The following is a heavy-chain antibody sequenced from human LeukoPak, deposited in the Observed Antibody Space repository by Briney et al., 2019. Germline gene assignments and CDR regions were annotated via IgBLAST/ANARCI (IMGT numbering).Heavy chain of an antibody. Sequence: PSETLSLTCTVSGGSISSYYWSWIRQPPGKGLEWIGYIYYSGSTNYNPSLKSRVTISVDTSKNQFSLKLSSVTAADTAVYYCARHYGYGSHFDYWGQGTLVTVSS. CDR2: IYYSGST. V-gene: IGHV4-59*08. D-gene: IGHD3-10*01. J-gene: IGHJ4*02. CDR1: GGSISSYY. CDR3: ARHYGYGSHFDY.